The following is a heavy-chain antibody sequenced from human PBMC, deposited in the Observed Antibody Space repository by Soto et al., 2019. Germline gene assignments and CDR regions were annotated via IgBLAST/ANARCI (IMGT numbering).Heavy chain of an antibody. Sequence: QVQLVASGGGVVQPGRSLRLSCATSGFSFSSSGLHWVRQAPGKGLEWVAVLWSDEVTQDYAAYVEGRFTISRENSKNTLYLQMNRLRAENTAVYYCASYDGGGHYYYWGQGTLVTVSS. CDR2: LWSDEVTQ. CDR3: ASYDGGGHYYY. J-gene: IGHJ4*02. CDR1: GFSFSSSG. V-gene: IGHV3-33*03. D-gene: IGHD3-22*01.